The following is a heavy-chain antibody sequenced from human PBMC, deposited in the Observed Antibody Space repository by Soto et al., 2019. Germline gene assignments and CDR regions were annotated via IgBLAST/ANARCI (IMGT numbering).Heavy chain of an antibody. V-gene: IGHV3-23*01. Sequence: EVQLLESGGGLVQPGGSLRLSCAASGFTFSSYAMSWVRQAPGKGLEWVSAISGSGGSTYYADSVKGRFTISRDNSKNTLYLQMNSLRAEETAVYYCAKDYYDSSGSLTAKYFQHWGQGTLVTVSS. CDR3: AKDYYDSSGSLTAKYFQH. J-gene: IGHJ1*01. D-gene: IGHD3-22*01. CDR2: ISGSGGST. CDR1: GFTFSSYA.